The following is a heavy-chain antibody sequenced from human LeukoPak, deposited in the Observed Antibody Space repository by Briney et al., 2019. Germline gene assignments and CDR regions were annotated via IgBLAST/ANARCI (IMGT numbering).Heavy chain of an antibody. V-gene: IGHV1-46*01. CDR1: GYTFTSNY. D-gene: IGHD3-10*01. CDR2: INPSGGST. Sequence: ASVKVSCKASGYTFTSNYIHWVRQAPGQGLEWMGIINPSGGSTSYAQKFQGRVTMTRDTSTSTVYMELSSLRSEDTAVYYCARGYYGSGSYILYYYYGMDVWGQGTTVTVSS. CDR3: ARGYYGSGSYILYYYYGMDV. J-gene: IGHJ6*02.